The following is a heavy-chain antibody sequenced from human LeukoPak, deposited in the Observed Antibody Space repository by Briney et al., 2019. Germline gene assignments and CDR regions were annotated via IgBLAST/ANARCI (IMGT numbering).Heavy chain of an antibody. CDR1: GFTFSSYW. J-gene: IGHJ3*02. CDR3: ARVAPQSSITMVRGAPKGAFDI. D-gene: IGHD3-10*01. Sequence: GRSLRLSCAASGFTFSSYWMHWVRQAPGKGLVWVSRINSDGSSTSYADSVKGRFTISRDNAKNTLYLQMNSLRAEDTAVYYCARVAPQSSITMVRGAPKGAFDIWGQGTMVTVSS. CDR2: INSDGSST. V-gene: IGHV3-74*01.